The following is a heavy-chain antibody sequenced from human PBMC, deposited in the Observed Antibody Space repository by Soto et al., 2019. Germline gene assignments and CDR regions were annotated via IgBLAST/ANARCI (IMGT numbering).Heavy chain of an antibody. CDR3: ATNEGGDGYSFDY. D-gene: IGHD2-21*01. CDR1: GVTFSRQD. V-gene: IGHV1-69*13. J-gene: IGHJ4*02. CDR2: IIPIFGTP. Sequence: GASVKVSCKASGVTFSRQDMRWVRQAPGQGLEWMGGIIPIFGTPQYAEKFQDRVTITADESTSTAYMELSSLTSEDTAVYYCATNEGGDGYSFDYWGQGTLVTVSS.